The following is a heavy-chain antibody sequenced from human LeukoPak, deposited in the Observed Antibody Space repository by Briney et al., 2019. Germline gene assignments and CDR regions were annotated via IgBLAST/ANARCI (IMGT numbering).Heavy chain of an antibody. CDR2: IRYDGSNK. D-gene: IGHD1-26*01. CDR3: ARGTSGSYSYAFDI. J-gene: IGHJ3*02. CDR1: GFTFSSYG. Sequence: GGSLRLSCAASGFTFSSYGMHWVRQAPGKGLEWVAFIRYDGSNKYYADSVKGRFTISRDNSKNTLYLQMKSLRAEDTALYYCARGTSGSYSYAFDIWGQGTMVTVSS. V-gene: IGHV3-30*02.